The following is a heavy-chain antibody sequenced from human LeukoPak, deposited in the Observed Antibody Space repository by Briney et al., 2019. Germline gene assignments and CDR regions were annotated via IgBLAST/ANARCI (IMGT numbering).Heavy chain of an antibody. J-gene: IGHJ5*02. V-gene: IGHV3-21*01. CDR3: ARDSYYDSSGYYSPMGWFDP. CDR2: ISSSSSYI. D-gene: IGHD3-22*01. CDR1: GFTFSSYS. Sequence: GGSLRLSCAASGFTFSSYSMNWVRQAPGKGLEWVSSISSSSSYIYYADSVKGRFTISRDNAKNSLYRQMNSLRAEDTAVYYCARDSYYDSSGYYSPMGWFDPWGQGTLVTVSS.